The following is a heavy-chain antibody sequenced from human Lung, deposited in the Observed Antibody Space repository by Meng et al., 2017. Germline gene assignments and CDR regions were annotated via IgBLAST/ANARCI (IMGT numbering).Heavy chain of an antibody. CDR2: MKSNVDGGTV. V-gene: IGHV3-15*01. J-gene: IGHJ4*01. CDR1: GFTFSNAW. CDR3: TGHIDY. Sequence: VQLVGSGGGLGKPGGSLRLSCAGSGFTFSNAWMTWVRQAPGKGLEWIGRMKSNVDGGTVDYAAALKGRFFISRDDSKNMFYLQMNSLKSEDTAVYYCTGHIDYWGHGTLVTVSS.